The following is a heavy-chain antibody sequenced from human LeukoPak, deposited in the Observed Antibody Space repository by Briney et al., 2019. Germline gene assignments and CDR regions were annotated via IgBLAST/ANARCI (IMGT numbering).Heavy chain of an antibody. Sequence: GASVKVSCKASGYTFTGYYMHWVRQAPGQGLEWMGWINPNSGGTNYAQKFQGRVTMTRDTSISTAYMELSRLRSDDTAVYYCARDHDWNPQHFDYWGQGTLVTVSS. CDR1: GYTFTGYY. CDR3: ARDHDWNPQHFDY. D-gene: IGHD1-1*01. CDR2: INPNSGGT. V-gene: IGHV1-2*02. J-gene: IGHJ4*02.